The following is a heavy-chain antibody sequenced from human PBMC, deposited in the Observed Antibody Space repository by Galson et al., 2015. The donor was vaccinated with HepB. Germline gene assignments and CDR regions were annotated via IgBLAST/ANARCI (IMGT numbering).Heavy chain of an antibody. CDR2: IWYDGSNK. V-gene: IGHV3-33*01. J-gene: IGHJ3*02. CDR3: ARGFLDYYDSSGSDDAFDI. CDR1: GFTFSSYG. D-gene: IGHD3-22*01. Sequence: SLRLSCAASGFTFSSYGMHWVRQAPGKGLEWVAVIWYDGSNKYYADSVKGRFTISRDNSKNTLYLQMNSLRAEDTAVYYCARGFLDYYDSSGSDDAFDIWGQGTMVTVSS.